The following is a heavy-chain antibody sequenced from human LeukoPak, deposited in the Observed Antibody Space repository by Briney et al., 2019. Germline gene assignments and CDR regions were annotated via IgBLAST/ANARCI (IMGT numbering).Heavy chain of an antibody. CDR1: GYTFTGYY. V-gene: IGHV1-2*02. Sequence: ASVKVSCKASGYTFTGYYMHWVRQAPGQGLEWMGWINPNSGGTNYAQKFQGRVTMTRDTSISTAYMELSSLRSEDTAVYYCASRNDSSGYGNYYYYYMDVWGKGTTVTVSS. D-gene: IGHD3-22*01. CDR2: INPNSGGT. CDR3: ASRNDSSGYGNYYYYYMDV. J-gene: IGHJ6*03.